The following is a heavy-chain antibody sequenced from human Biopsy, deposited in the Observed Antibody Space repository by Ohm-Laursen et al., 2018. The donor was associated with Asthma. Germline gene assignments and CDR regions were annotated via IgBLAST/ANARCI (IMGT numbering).Heavy chain of an antibody. V-gene: IGHV1-69*13. D-gene: IGHD5-12*01. CDR3: ARGYSGSDRIVYYYSGLEV. CDR1: GDSFSNYA. Sequence: SVKVSCDASGDSFSNYAISWVRQAPGQGLEWMGGIIPVLGTPDHAQTFEGRVTITADESTSTAYMELSSLRSEDTAVYYCARGYSGSDRIVYYYSGLEVWGQGTTVTVSS. J-gene: IGHJ6*02. CDR2: IIPVLGTP.